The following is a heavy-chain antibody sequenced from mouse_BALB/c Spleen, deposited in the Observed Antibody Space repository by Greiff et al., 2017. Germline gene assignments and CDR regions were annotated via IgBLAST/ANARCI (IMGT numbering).Heavy chain of an antibody. V-gene: IGHV5-9-4*01. Sequence: EVLLVESGGGLVKPGGSLKLSCAASGFTFSSYAMPWVRQSPGKGLEWVAEISSGGSYTYYPDTVTGRVTISRDNAKNTLYLEMSSLRSEDTAMYYCARGDGNPAWFAYWGQGTLVTVSA. J-gene: IGHJ3*01. D-gene: IGHD2-1*01. CDR1: GFTFSSYA. CDR3: ARGDGNPAWFAY. CDR2: ISSGGSYT.